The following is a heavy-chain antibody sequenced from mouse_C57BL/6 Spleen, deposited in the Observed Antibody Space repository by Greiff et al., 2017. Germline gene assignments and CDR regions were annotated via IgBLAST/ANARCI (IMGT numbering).Heavy chain of an antibody. CDR3: ARGSSIYYDYDGFAY. J-gene: IGHJ3*01. D-gene: IGHD2-4*01. CDR1: GYSITSGYY. V-gene: IGHV3-6*01. Sequence: EVQLQESGPGLVKPSQSLSLTCSVTGYSITSGYYWNWIRQFPGNKLEWMGSISYAGSNNYNPSLKNRISITRDTSKNQFFLKLNSVTTEDTATYYCARGSSIYYDYDGFAYWGQGTLVTVSA. CDR2: ISYAGSN.